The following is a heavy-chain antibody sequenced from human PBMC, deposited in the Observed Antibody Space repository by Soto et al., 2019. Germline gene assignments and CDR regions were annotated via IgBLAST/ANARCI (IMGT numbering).Heavy chain of an antibody. CDR2: IIPILGIA. CDR1: GGTFSSYT. D-gene: IGHD3-10*01. CDR3: AREGSGSYSVRYYYYMDV. J-gene: IGHJ6*03. Sequence: ASVKVSCKASGGTFSSYTISWVRQAPGQGLEWMGRIIPILGIANYAQKFQGRVTITADKSTSTAYMELSSLRSEDTAVYYCAREGSGSYSVRYYYYMDVWGKGTTVTVSS. V-gene: IGHV1-69*04.